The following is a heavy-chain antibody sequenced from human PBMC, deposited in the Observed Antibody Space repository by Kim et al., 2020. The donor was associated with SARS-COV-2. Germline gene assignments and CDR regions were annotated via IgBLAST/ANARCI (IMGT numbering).Heavy chain of an antibody. CDR1: GYTFTNFG. CDR3: ARAGFGDYISSWLDP. Sequence: ASVKVSCKTSGYTFTNFGITWVRQAPGQGLEWMGWISADNGNTHYAQNFEARVTMTRDTSTSTAYMELRSLRSDDTAMYYCARAGFGDYISSWLDPWGRG. D-gene: IGHD4-17*01. V-gene: IGHV1-18*01. CDR2: ISADNGNT. J-gene: IGHJ5*02.